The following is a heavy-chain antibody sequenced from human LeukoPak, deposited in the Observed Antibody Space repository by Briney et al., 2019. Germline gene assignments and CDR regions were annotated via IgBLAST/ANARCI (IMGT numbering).Heavy chain of an antibody. V-gene: IGHV1-69*13. CDR3: ATVGDYYDSSGYYYFDY. CDR2: IIPIFGTA. CDR1: GGTFSSYA. Sequence: ASVKVSCKASGGTFSSYAISWVRQAPGQGLEWMGGIIPIFGTANYAQKFQGRVTITADESTSTAYMELSSLRSEDTAVYYCATVGDYYDSSGYYYFDYWGQGTLVTVSS. D-gene: IGHD3-22*01. J-gene: IGHJ4*02.